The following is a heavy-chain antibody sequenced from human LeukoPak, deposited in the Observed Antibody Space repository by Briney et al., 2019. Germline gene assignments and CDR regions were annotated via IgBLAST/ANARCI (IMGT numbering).Heavy chain of an antibody. V-gene: IGHV4-39*07. CDR3: ARDDYSSSSHYYYYMDV. CDR1: GGSISSSSYY. Sequence: SETLSLTCTVSGGSISSSSYYWGWIRQPPGKGLEWIGSIYYSGSTYYNPSLKSRVTISVDTSKNQFSLKLSSVTAADTAVYYCARDDYSSSSHYYYYMDVWGKGTTVTVSS. D-gene: IGHD6-6*01. J-gene: IGHJ6*03. CDR2: IYYSGST.